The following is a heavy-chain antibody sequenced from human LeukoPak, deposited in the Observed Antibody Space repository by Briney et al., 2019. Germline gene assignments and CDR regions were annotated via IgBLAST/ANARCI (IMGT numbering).Heavy chain of an antibody. J-gene: IGHJ4*01. V-gene: IGHV4-38-2*01. CDR2: IYHSGRT. CDR1: GGSFSGYY. CDR3: AGLYLPATRFEY. D-gene: IGHD5-24*01. Sequence: SETLSLTCAVYGGSFSGYYWGWIRQPPGKGLEWIGSIYHSGRTFYNPSLKSRVTISVDTSKNHFSFQLTSVLAADTAAYYCAGLYLPATRFEYLGQGTL.